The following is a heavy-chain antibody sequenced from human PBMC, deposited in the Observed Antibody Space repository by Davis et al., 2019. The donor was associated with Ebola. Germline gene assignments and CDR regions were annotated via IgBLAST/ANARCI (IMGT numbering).Heavy chain of an antibody. Sequence: GGSLRLSCAASGFTFSSYEMNWVRQAPGKGLEWVSSISSSSSYIYYADSVKGRFTISRDNAKNSLYLQMNSLRAEDTAVYYCARRRGGIAAAAGYFDYWGQGTLVTVSS. CDR1: GFTFSSYE. CDR2: ISSSSSYI. J-gene: IGHJ4*02. V-gene: IGHV3-21*01. D-gene: IGHD6-13*01. CDR3: ARRRGGIAAAAGYFDY.